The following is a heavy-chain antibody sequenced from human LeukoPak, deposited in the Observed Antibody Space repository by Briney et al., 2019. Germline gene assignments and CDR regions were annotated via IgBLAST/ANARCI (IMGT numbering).Heavy chain of an antibody. CDR3: AKTTDSSWNYFDY. Sequence: PGRSLRLSCAASGFTFTSYAMSWVRQAPGKGLEWVSAISGSGGSTYYADSVKGRFTISRDNSKNTLYLQMNSLRAEDTAVYYCAKTTDSSWNYFDYWGQGTLVTVSS. CDR2: ISGSGGST. CDR1: GFTFTSYA. V-gene: IGHV3-23*01. D-gene: IGHD6-13*01. J-gene: IGHJ4*02.